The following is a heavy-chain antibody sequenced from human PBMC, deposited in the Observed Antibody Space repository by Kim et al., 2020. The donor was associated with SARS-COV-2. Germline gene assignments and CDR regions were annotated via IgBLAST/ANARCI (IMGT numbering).Heavy chain of an antibody. V-gene: IGHV1-8*01. CDR3: ARNGYSSGWGDPHDY. D-gene: IGHD6-19*01. J-gene: IGHJ4*02. Sequence: QQFKGRVTMTRNTSISTAYMELSSLRSEDTAVYYCARNGYSSGWGDPHDYWGQGTLVTVSS.